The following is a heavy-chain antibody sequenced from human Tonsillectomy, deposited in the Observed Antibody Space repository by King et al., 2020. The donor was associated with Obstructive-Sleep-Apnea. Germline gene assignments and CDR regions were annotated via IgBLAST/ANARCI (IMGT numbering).Heavy chain of an antibody. V-gene: IGHV4-59*08. CDR2: FYYSGST. D-gene: IGHD2-21*02. Sequence: QVQLQESGPGLVKPSETLSLTCTVSGGSIGTYLWSWIRQPPGKGLELIGYFYYSGSTNHNPSLKSRVTISIDTSKNQFSLKLSSVTAADTAVYYCARAYCGGDCYSTSAGSRSATTYYFDYWGQGTLVTVSS. J-gene: IGHJ4*02. CDR3: ARAYCGGDCYSTSAGSRSATTYYFDY. CDR1: GGSIGTYL.